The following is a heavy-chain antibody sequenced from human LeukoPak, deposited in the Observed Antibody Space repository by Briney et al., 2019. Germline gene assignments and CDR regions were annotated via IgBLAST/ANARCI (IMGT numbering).Heavy chain of an antibody. J-gene: IGHJ6*03. Sequence: SETLSLTCAVYGGSFSGYYWSWIRQPPGKGLEWIGEINHSGSTNYNPSLKSRVTISVDTSKNQFSLKLSSVTAADTAVYYCARYTVVPAAKGMDVWGKGTTVTVSS. CDR3: ARYTVVPAAKGMDV. D-gene: IGHD2-2*01. V-gene: IGHV4-34*01. CDR1: GGSFSGYY. CDR2: INHSGST.